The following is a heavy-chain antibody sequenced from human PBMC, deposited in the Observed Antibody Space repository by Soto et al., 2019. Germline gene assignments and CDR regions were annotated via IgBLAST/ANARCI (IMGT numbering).Heavy chain of an antibody. CDR3: ARIYLAVAGTKAFDI. Sequence: QVQLVQSGAEVKKPGASVKVSCKASGYTFTSYYMHWVRQAPGQGLEWMGIINPSGGSTSYAQKFQGRVTMTRDTSTSTVYMELSSLRSEDTAVYYSARIYLAVAGTKAFDICGQGTMVTVSS. CDR1: GYTFTSYY. CDR2: INPSGGST. J-gene: IGHJ3*02. D-gene: IGHD6-19*01. V-gene: IGHV1-46*01.